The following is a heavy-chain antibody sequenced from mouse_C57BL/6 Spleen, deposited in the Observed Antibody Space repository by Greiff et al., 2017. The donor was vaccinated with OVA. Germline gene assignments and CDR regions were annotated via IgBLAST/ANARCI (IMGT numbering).Heavy chain of an antibody. J-gene: IGHJ2*01. V-gene: IGHV1-69*01. CDR2: IDPSDSYT. Sequence: QVQLQQPGAELVMPGASVKLSCKASGYTFTSYWMHWVKQRPGQGLEWIGEIDPSDSYTNYNQKFKGKSTLTVDKSSSTAYMQLSSLTSEDSAVYYCARLAIYDGYPYYCDYWGQGTTLTVSS. D-gene: IGHD2-3*01. CDR3: ARLAIYDGYPYYCDY. CDR1: GYTFTSYW.